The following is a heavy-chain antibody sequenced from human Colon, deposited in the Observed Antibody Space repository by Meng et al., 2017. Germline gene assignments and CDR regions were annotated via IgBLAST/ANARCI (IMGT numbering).Heavy chain of an antibody. J-gene: IGHJ4*02. D-gene: IGHD4-17*01. V-gene: IGHV4-30-4*01. CDR2: IYYSGST. CDR3: ARGPTTYFDY. CDR1: GGSISSGDYY. Sequence: VELPESCPGLVKRSQTLSLTCTGSGGSISSGDYYWSWIRQPPGKGLEWIGYIYYSGSTYYNPSLKSRVTISVDTSKNQFSLKLSSVTAADTAVYYCARGPTTYFDYWGQGTLVTVSS.